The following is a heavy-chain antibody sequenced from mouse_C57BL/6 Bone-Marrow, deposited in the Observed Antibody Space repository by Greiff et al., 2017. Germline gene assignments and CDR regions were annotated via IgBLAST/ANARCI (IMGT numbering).Heavy chain of an antibody. J-gene: IGHJ4*01. CDR3: ARSWGLRRLYYAMDY. D-gene: IGHD2-4*01. CDR1: GYTFTDYY. V-gene: IGHV1-75*01. Sequence: QVQLQQSGPELVKPGASVKISCKASGYTFTDYYINWVKQRPGQGLEWIGWIFPGSGSTYYNEKFKGKAKLTVDKSSSTAYMLLSSLTSEDSAVYFCARSWGLRRLYYAMDYWGQGTSVTVSS. CDR2: IFPGSGST.